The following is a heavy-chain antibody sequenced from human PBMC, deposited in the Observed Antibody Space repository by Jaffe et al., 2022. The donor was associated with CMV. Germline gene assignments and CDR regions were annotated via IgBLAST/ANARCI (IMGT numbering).Heavy chain of an antibody. CDR2: ISSSSSYI. Sequence: EVQLVESGGGLVKPGGSLRLSCAASGFTFSSYSMNWVRQAPGKGLEWVSSISSSSSYIYYADSVKGRFTISRDNAKNSLYLQMNSLRAEDTAVYYCASWDTGLYYYYGMDVWGQGTTVTVSS. D-gene: IGHD1-26*01. CDR3: ASWDTGLYYYYGMDV. J-gene: IGHJ6*02. CDR1: GFTFSSYS. V-gene: IGHV3-21*01.